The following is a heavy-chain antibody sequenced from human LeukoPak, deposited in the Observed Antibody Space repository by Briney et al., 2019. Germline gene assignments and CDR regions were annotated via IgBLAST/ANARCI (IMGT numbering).Heavy chain of an antibody. CDR1: GFTFSIYA. CDR2: ITSRDGTT. Sequence: GGSLRLSCAASGFTFSIYAMSWVRQTPGKGLEWVSSITSRDGTTYYADSVKGRFTISRDNSENTLYLQMNSLRAEDSALYYCARDRPNYYGSDGHYYRRDGDYWGQGTLVTVSS. J-gene: IGHJ4*02. CDR3: ARDRPNYYGSDGHYYRRDGDY. V-gene: IGHV3-23*01. D-gene: IGHD3-22*01.